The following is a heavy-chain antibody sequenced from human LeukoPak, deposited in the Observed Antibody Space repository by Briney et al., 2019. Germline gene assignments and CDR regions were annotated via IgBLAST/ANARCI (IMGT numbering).Heavy chain of an antibody. Sequence: ASVKASCKASGYTFTSYDINWVRQATGQGFEWMGRMNPNSGNTGYAQKFQGRVTMTRNTSISTAYMELSSLRSEDTAVYYCARGCSSCPGGNWFDPWGQGTLVIVSS. CDR1: GYTFTSYD. CDR3: ARGCSSCPGGNWFDP. CDR2: MNPNSGNT. D-gene: IGHD6-13*01. J-gene: IGHJ5*02. V-gene: IGHV1-8*01.